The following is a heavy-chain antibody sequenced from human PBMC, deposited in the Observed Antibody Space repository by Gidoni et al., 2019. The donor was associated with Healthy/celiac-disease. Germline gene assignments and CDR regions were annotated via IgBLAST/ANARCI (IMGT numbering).Heavy chain of an antibody. CDR2: IYYSGST. CDR3: ARQAAAGTFDY. D-gene: IGHD6-13*01. Sequence: QLQLQESGPGLVKPSETLSLTCTVSGCSISSSSYYWGWIRQPPGKGLEWIGSIYYSGSTYYNPSLKSRVTISVDTSKNQFSLKLSSVTAADTAVYYCARQAAAGTFDYWGQGTLVTVSS. V-gene: IGHV4-39*01. J-gene: IGHJ4*02. CDR1: GCSISSSSYY.